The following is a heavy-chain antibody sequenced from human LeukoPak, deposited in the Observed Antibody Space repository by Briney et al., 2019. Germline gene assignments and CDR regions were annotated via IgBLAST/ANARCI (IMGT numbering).Heavy chain of an antibody. J-gene: IGHJ4*02. CDR3: ARDRGVEYRSAFDY. V-gene: IGHV1-2*02. D-gene: IGHD6-6*01. CDR2: INPNSGGT. Sequence: ASVKVSCKASGYTFTGYYMHWVRQAPGQGLEWMGWINPNSGGTNYAQKFQGRVTMTRDTSISTAYMELSRLRSDDTAVYYCARDRGVEYRSAFDYWGQGTLVTVSS. CDR1: GYTFTGYY.